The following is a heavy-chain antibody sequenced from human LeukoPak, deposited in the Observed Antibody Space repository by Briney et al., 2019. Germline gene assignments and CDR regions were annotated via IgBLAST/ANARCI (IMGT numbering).Heavy chain of an antibody. J-gene: IGHJ2*01. D-gene: IGHD6-19*01. CDR1: GGSISSGGYY. CDR2: INHSGST. Sequence: SQTLSLTCTVSGGSISSGGYYWSWIRQPPGKGLEWIGEINHSGSTNYNPSLKSRVTISVDTSKNQFSLKLSSVTAADTAVYYCARGRAVAGPRAIPPRFNWYFDLWGRGTLVTVSS. CDR3: ARGRAVAGPRAIPPRFNWYFDL. V-gene: IGHV4-30-2*01.